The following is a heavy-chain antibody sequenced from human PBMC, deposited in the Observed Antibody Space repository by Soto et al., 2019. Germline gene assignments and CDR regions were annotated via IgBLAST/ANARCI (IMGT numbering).Heavy chain of an antibody. CDR2: ITYTGVST. CDR1: EFIFDDYA. D-gene: IGHD6-13*01. V-gene: IGHV3-23*01. J-gene: IGHJ4*02. Sequence: GGSLILSCAASEFIFDDYAMSWVRQAPGKGLEWVSSITYTGVSTYYADSVKGRFTISRDNSRDTLFLQMNSLRAEDTAIYYCAKSSVWYPYFDSWGQGTLVTVSS. CDR3: AKSSVWYPYFDS.